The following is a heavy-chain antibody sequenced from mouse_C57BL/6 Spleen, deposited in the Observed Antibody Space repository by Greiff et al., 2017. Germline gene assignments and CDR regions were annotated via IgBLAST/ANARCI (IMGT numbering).Heavy chain of an antibody. CDR1: GYSITSGYY. CDR3: ARDDVNYVGAMDY. V-gene: IGHV3-6*01. Sequence: EVKLEESGPGLVKPSQSLSLTCSVTGYSITSGYYWNWIRQFPGNKLEWMGYISYDGSNNYNPSLKNRISITRDTSKNQFFLKLNSVTTEDTATYYCARDDVNYVGAMDYWGQGTLVTVAA. J-gene: IGHJ4*01. CDR2: ISYDGSN. D-gene: IGHD2-1*01.